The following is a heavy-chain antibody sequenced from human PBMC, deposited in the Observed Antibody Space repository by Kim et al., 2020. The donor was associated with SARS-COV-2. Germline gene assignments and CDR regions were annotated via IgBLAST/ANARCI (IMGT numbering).Heavy chain of an antibody. CDR3: ARARPYGSGTFDY. J-gene: IGHJ4*02. Sequence: YNPSLKSRVTISVDTSKNQFSLKLSSVTATDTAVYYCARARPYGSGTFDYWGQGTLVTVSS. V-gene: IGHV4-34*01. D-gene: IGHD3-10*01.